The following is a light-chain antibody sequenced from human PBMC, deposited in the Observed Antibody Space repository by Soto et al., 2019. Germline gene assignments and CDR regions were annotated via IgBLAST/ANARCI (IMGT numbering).Light chain of an antibody. CDR1: QSVNSK. CDR3: QQRHMWPIT. Sequence: EIVMTQSPATLSVSPGERATLSCRASQSVNSKLAWYQQKPGRAPRLLIYGASTRATGIPARFSGSGSGTDSTLTISSLEPEDSAVYYCQQRHMWPITFGQGTRLEIK. CDR2: GAS. J-gene: IGKJ5*01. V-gene: IGKV3-15*01.